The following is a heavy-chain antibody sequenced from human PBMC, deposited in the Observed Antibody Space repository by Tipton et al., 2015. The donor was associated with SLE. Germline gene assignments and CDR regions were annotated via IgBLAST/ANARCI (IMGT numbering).Heavy chain of an antibody. V-gene: IGHV4-34*01. Sequence: TLSLTCSIYGGSFGGYYWSWIRQPPGKGLEWIGEINHGGSTNYNPSLKSRVTISVDTSKNQFSLKLSSVTAADTAVYYCAQAHLWGSYRYASDIWGQGTMVTGSS. J-gene: IGHJ3*02. CDR2: INHGGST. CDR1: GGSFGGYY. CDR3: AQAHLWGSYRYASDI. D-gene: IGHD3-16*02.